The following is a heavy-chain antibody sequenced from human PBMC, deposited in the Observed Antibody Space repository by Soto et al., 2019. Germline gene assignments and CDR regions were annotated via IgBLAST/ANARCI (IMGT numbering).Heavy chain of an antibody. CDR3: AKARGYCSTTSCYEGVRDAFDI. D-gene: IGHD2-2*01. CDR1: GFTFSSYA. V-gene: IGHV3-23*01. Sequence: PGGSLRLSCAASGFTFSSYAMSWVRQAPGKGLEWVSAISGSGGSTYYADSVKGRFTISRDNSKSTLYLQMNSLRAEDTAVYYCAKARGYCSTTSCYEGVRDAFDIWGQGTMVTFSS. J-gene: IGHJ3*02. CDR2: ISGSGGST.